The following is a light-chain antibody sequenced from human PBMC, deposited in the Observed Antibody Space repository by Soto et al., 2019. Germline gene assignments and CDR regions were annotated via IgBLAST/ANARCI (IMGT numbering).Light chain of an antibody. CDR3: SSYTSSSTRV. CDR1: SSDVGGYNY. Sequence: QSALTQPASVSGSPGQSITISCTGTSSDVGGYNYVSWYQQHPGKAPKLMIYEFSNRPSGVSNRFSGSKSGNTASLTISGHQAEDEADYYCSSYTSSSTRVFGGGTKLTVL. V-gene: IGLV2-14*01. J-gene: IGLJ3*02. CDR2: EFS.